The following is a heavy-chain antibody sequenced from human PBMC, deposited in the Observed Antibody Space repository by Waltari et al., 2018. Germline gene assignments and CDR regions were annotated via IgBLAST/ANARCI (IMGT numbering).Heavy chain of an antibody. CDR1: GGSFSGYY. D-gene: IGHD3-10*01. V-gene: IGHV4-34*01. CDR2: INHSGST. Sequence: QVQLQPWGAGLLKPSATLSLTCAVEGGSFSGYYWSWIRQPPGKGLEWIVEINHSGSTNYNPSLKSRVTISVDTSKNQFSLKLSSVTAADTAVYYCGAIRFDYWGQGTLVTVSS. J-gene: IGHJ4*02. CDR3: GAIRFDY.